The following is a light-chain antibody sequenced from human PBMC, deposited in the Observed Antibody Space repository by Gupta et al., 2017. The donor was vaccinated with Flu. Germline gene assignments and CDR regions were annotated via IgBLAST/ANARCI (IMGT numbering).Light chain of an antibody. CDR2: RNN. CDR1: NIASKN. CDR3: QGWDNMAASL. V-gene: IGLV3-9*01. J-gene: IGLJ3*02. Sequence: SSALTQPLSVSVALGQTANISCGGNNIASKNVHWYQQKPGQAPVLVIYRNNNRPSEIPERFSGSKSGNTATLTISRAQAGDAADYYCQGWDNMAASLFGGGTKVTVL.